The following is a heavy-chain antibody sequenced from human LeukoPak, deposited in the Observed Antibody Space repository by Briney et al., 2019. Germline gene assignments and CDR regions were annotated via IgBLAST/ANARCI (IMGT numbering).Heavy chain of an antibody. V-gene: IGHV4-39*07. CDR2: IYYSGST. Sequence: SETLSLTCSVSGGSISSSSFFWGWIRQPPGKGLEWIGTIYYSGSTYYNPSLKSRVTISVDTSKNQFSLKLSSVTAADTAVYYCARDMSGHHLHYYYYYGMDVWGQGTTVTVSS. D-gene: IGHD1-14*01. J-gene: IGHJ6*02. CDR3: ARDMSGHHLHYYYYYGMDV. CDR1: GGSISSSSFF.